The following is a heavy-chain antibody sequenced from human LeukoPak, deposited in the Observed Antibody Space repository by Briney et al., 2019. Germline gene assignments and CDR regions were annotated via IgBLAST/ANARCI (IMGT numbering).Heavy chain of an antibody. CDR1: GGSISNGDYY. J-gene: IGHJ4*02. D-gene: IGHD1-14*01. V-gene: IGHV4-30-4*01. CDR3: ARRNRSTASGFDF. Sequence: PSETLSLTCTVSGGSISNGDYYWRWIRQPPEKGLEWIGYIYYRGSSYYNPSLKSRVSISVDTSKNQFSLKLSSVTAADTAVYYCARRNRSTASGFDFWGRGTLVTVSS. CDR2: IYYRGSS.